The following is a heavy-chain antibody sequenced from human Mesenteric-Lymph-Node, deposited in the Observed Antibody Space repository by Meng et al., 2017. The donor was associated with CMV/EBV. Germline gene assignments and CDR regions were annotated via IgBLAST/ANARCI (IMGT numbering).Heavy chain of an antibody. D-gene: IGHD3-3*01. CDR1: GGSFSDYY. CDR3: ASVNFSFDY. CDR2: INHSGST. V-gene: IGHV4-34*01. J-gene: IGHJ4*02. Sequence: LSLTCAVYGGSFSDYYWSWIRQPPGKWLEWIGEINHSGSTNYNPSLKSRVTISVDTSKNQFSLRLSSVTAADTAVYYCASVNFSFDYWGQGTLVTVSS.